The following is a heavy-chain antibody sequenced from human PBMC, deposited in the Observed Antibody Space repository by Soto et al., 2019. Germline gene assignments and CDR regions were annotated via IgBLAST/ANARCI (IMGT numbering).Heavy chain of an antibody. V-gene: IGHV5-51*01. CDR3: ARLRVVPPAIAHYYFGMDV. CDR1: GYSFTSYW. D-gene: IGHD2-2*01. J-gene: IGHJ6*02. Sequence: EVQLVQSGAEVRKPGKSLKISCKGSGYSFTSYWIAWVRQMPGKGLEWMGIINPGDSDTRYSPSFQGQVTISADKSISTAYLQWSSLTASDSDMYYCARLRVVPPAIAHYYFGMDVWGQGTTVTVSS. CDR2: INPGDSDT.